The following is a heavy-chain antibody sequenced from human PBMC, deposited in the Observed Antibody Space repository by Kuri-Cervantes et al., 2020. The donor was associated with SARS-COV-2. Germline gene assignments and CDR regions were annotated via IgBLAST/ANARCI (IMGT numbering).Heavy chain of an antibody. D-gene: IGHD3-10*01. Sequence: GGSLRLSCAASGFTVSSNYMSWVRQAPGKGLEWVSVIYSCGSTYYADSVKGRFTISRDNSKNTLYLQMNSLRAEDTAVYYCAKDGAPYYYGSGSLFGMDVWGQGTTVTVSS. J-gene: IGHJ6*02. CDR3: AKDGAPYYYGSGSLFGMDV. V-gene: IGHV3-53*01. CDR1: GFTVSSNY. CDR2: IYSCGST.